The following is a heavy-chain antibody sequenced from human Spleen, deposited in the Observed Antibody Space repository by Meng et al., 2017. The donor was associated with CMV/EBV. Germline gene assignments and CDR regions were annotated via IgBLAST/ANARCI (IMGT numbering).Heavy chain of an antibody. CDR1: GVTFKKYS. CDR2: IIPLSDAV. Sequence: SVKVSCKASGVTFKKYSFHWVRQAPGQGLEWMGVIIPLSDAVNYAQQFQGRVTLTRDTSTSTVYMQLSSLRSEDTAVYYCARDMVSFGYFGYWGQGMLVTVSS. V-gene: IGHV1-69*05. CDR3: ARDMVSFGYFGY. D-gene: IGHD5-18*01. J-gene: IGHJ4*01.